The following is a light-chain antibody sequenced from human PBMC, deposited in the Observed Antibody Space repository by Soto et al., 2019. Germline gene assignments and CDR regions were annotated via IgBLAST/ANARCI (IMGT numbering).Light chain of an antibody. V-gene: IGLV1-44*01. CDR3: EAWDETLDGLYV. Sequence: QSVLTQPPSVSGTPGQRVTISWSGSSSNVAINPVDWYQHLPGAAPRLLIYETVRRSSGVPDRFSASKSGTSASLAISGLTSEDEADYYCEAWDETLDGLYVFGTGTKVT. CDR1: SSNVAINP. J-gene: IGLJ1*01. CDR2: ETV.